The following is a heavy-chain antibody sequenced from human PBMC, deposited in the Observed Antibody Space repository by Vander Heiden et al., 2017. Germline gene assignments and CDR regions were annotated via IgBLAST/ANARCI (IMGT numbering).Heavy chain of an antibody. V-gene: IGHV4-59*01. J-gene: IGHJ2*01. D-gene: IGHD1-26*01. CDR3: ARGSGADWYFDL. CDR2: IYYSGST. CDR1: GGSISGYY. Sequence: QVQLQESGPGLVKPSETLSLTCTVSGGSISGYYWSWIRQPPGKGLEWIGYIYYSGSTNYNPSLKSRVTISVDTSKNQFSLKLSSVTAAGTAVYYCARGSGADWYFDLWGRGTLVTVSS.